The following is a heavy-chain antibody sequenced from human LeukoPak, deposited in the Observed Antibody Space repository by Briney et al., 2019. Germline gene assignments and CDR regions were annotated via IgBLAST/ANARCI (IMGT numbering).Heavy chain of an antibody. Sequence: GGSLRLSCSASGFTFSSFALSWVRQAPGKGLEWVSGIIGNGGSAYYADSVKGRFTISRDNSKNTLYLQMNSLRAEDTAVYYCARGDPYFDYWGQGTLVTVSS. V-gene: IGHV3-23*01. J-gene: IGHJ4*02. CDR1: GFTFSSFA. CDR2: IIGNGGSA. CDR3: ARGDPYFDY.